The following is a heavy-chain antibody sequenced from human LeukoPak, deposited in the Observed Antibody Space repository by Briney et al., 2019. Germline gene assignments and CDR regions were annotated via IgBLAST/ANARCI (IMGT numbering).Heavy chain of an antibody. Sequence: GSLRLSCAASGFTASSNYMSWVRQAPGKGLEWVSVIYSGGSTYYADSVKGRFTISRDNSKNTLYLQMNSLRAEDTAVYYCARPYDSSGSYYYYGMDVWGQGTTVTVSS. CDR3: ARPYDSSGSYYYYGMDV. CDR2: IYSGGST. V-gene: IGHV3-66*02. CDR1: GFTASSNY. J-gene: IGHJ6*02. D-gene: IGHD3-22*01.